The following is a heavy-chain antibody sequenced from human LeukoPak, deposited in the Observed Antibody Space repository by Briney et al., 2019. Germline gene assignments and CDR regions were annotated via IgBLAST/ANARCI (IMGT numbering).Heavy chain of an antibody. D-gene: IGHD3-10*01. J-gene: IGHJ3*02. Sequence: TSQTLSLTCAISGDSVPSNSAAWNWIRQSPSRGLEWLGRTYYRSKWYNDYAVSVKSRITINPDTSKNQFSLQLNSVTPEDTAVYYCARTRFEWFGELLSYAFDIWGQGTMVTVSS. CDR2: TYYRSKWYN. CDR1: GDSVPSNSAA. V-gene: IGHV6-1*01. CDR3: ARTRFEWFGELLSYAFDI.